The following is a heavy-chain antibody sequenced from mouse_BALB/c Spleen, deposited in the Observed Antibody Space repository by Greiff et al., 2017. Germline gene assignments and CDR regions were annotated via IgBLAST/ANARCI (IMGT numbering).Heavy chain of an antibody. CDR2: INPYNDGT. Sequence: EVQLQQSGPELVKPGASVKMSCKASGYTFTSYVMHWVKQKPGQGLEWIGYINPYNDGTKYNEKFKGKATLTSDKSSSTAYMELSSLTSEDSAVYYCARGATTTMITKGFAYWGQGTLVTVSA. V-gene: IGHV1-14*01. CDR1: GYTFTSYV. CDR3: ARGATTTMITKGFAY. D-gene: IGHD2-4*01. J-gene: IGHJ3*01.